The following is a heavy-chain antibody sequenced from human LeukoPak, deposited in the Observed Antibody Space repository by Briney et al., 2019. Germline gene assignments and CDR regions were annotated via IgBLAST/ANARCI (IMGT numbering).Heavy chain of an antibody. Sequence: SETLSLTCTVSGGSISSYYWSWIRQPPGKGLEWIGYIYYRGSTNYNPSLKSRVTISVDTSKNQFSLKLSSVTAADTAVYYCAGVAAGTLYYYYYMDVWGKGTTVTVSS. V-gene: IGHV4-59*01. CDR3: AGVAAGTLYYYYYMDV. CDR2: IYYRGST. J-gene: IGHJ6*03. D-gene: IGHD6-13*01. CDR1: GGSISSYY.